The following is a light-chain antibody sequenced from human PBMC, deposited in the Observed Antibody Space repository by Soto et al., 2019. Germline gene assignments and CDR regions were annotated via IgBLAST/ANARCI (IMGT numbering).Light chain of an antibody. V-gene: IGLV1-44*01. CDR1: SSNIGSNY. CDR2: SDD. Sequence: QSVLTQPPSASGTPGQRVTISCSGSSSNIGSNYVNWYQHLPGTAPKLLIYSDDQRPSGVPDRFSGSTSGTSASLAISGLQSEHEGDYFCAAWNDNPNGPGYVFGTGTKVTVL. J-gene: IGLJ1*01. CDR3: AAWNDNPNGPGYV.